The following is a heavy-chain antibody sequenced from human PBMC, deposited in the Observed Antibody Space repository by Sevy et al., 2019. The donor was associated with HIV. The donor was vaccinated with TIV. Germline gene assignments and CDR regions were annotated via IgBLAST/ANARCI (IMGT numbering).Heavy chain of an antibody. CDR3: ARELLPGSYYYYMDV. Sequence: GGSLRLSCAASGFTISEYAFHWVRQAPGKGLEWLAVISFDGNKKYFADSVQGRFTISRDSLKNTVSLHMNSLRVEDTAVYFCARELLPGSYYYYMDVWGKGTTVTVSS. CDR1: GFTISEYA. D-gene: IGHD2-15*01. J-gene: IGHJ6*03. V-gene: IGHV3-30-3*01. CDR2: ISFDGNKK.